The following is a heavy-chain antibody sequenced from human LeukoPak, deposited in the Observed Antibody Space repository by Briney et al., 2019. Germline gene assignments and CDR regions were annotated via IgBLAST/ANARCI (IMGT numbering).Heavy chain of an antibody. CDR3: ARDLIVVVPAATYYYGMDV. J-gene: IGHJ6*02. CDR2: IYYSGST. CDR1: GGSISSGGYY. D-gene: IGHD2-2*01. V-gene: IGHV4-31*03. Sequence: SQTLSLTCTVSGGSISSGGYYWSWIRQHPGKGLEWTGYIYYSGSTYYNPSLKSRVTISVDTSKNQFSLKLSSVTAADTAVYYCARDLIVVVPAATYYYGMDVWGQGTTVTVSS.